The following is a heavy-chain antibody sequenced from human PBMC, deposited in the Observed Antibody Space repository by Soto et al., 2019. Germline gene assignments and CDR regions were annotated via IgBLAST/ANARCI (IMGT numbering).Heavy chain of an antibody. J-gene: IGHJ4*02. CDR1: GFTFSSYE. Sequence: PGGSLRLSCAASGFTFSSYEMNWVRQAPGKGLEWVSYISSSGSTIYYADSVKGRFTISRDNAKNSLYLQMSSLRAEDTAVYYCASSSIAVAGIDFDYWGQGTLVTAPQ. CDR3: ASSSIAVAGIDFDY. CDR2: ISSSGSTI. D-gene: IGHD6-19*01. V-gene: IGHV3-48*03.